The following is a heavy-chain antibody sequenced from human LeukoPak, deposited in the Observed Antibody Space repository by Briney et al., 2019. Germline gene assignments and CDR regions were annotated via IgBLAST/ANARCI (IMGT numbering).Heavy chain of an antibody. V-gene: IGHV4-39*07. CDR2: IYYSGST. D-gene: IGHD3-22*01. CDR1: GASISSSNYY. Sequence: SETLSLTCTVSGASISSSNYYWGWIRQPPGKGLEWIGNIYYSGSTYYNPSLKSRVTISVDTSKNQFSLKLSSVTAADTAVYYCARRGYDSSGFDWGQGTLVTVSS. J-gene: IGHJ4*02. CDR3: ARRGYDSSGFD.